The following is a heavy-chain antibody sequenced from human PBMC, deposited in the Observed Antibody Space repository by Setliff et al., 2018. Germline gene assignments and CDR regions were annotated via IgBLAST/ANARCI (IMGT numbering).Heavy chain of an antibody. CDR1: GFTLSSFT. V-gene: IGHV3-23*01. Sequence: GGSLRLSCVASGFTLSSFTITWFRQAPGKGLQWVSDLYSRSGGTAYDDSVRGRFTISRDESKSTVFFQMGSLRAEDMAVYYCATWNGRYSDYWGQGTLVTVSS. D-gene: IGHD1-26*01. CDR3: ATWNGRYSDY. J-gene: IGHJ4*02. CDR2: LYSRSGGT.